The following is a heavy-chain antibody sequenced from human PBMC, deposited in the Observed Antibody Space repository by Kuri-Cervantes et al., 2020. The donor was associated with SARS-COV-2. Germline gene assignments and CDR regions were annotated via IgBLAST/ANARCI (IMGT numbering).Heavy chain of an antibody. CDR2: INHSGST. Sequence: TFSLTCAVYGGSFSGYYWSWIRQPPGKGLEWIGEINHSGSTNYNPSLKSRVTISVDTSKNQFSLKLSSVTAADTAVYYCARGLFYFDYWGQGTLVTVSS. CDR3: ARGLFYFDY. V-gene: IGHV4-34*01. J-gene: IGHJ4*02. CDR1: GGSFSGYY.